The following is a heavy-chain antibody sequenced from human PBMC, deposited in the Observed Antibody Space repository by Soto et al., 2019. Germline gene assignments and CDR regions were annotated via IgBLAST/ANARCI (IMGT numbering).Heavy chain of an antibody. CDR3: ASDPLQGVVPAALLYYYYYGMDV. Sequence: ASVKVSCKASGYTFTSYGISWVRQAPGQGLEWMGWISAYNGNTNYAQKLQGRVTMTTDTSTSTAYMELRSLRSDDTAVYYCASDPLQGVVPAALLYYYYYGMDVWGQGTTVTVSS. CDR2: ISAYNGNT. V-gene: IGHV1-18*01. J-gene: IGHJ6*02. D-gene: IGHD2-2*01. CDR1: GYTFTSYG.